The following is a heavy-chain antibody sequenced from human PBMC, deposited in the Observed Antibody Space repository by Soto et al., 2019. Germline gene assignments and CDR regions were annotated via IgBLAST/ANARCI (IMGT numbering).Heavy chain of an antibody. V-gene: IGHV5-10-1*01. J-gene: IGHJ6*02. CDR1: EYSFITDW. CDR2: IDPTDSYT. Sequence: GESLKISCKGSEYSFITDWISWVRQMPGKGLEWMGRIDPTDSYTKYSPSFEGHVTISADKSISTAYLQWSSLKASDSAVYYCARLSRASFALDVWGQGTTVTVSS. CDR3: ARLSRASFALDV. D-gene: IGHD3-16*01.